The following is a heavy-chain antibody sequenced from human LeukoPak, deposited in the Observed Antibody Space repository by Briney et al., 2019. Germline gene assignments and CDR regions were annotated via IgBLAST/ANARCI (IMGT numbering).Heavy chain of an antibody. D-gene: IGHD5-18*01. CDR1: GFTFGSHA. J-gene: IGHJ4*02. CDR2: IFGSGGSP. CDR3: GKTTVGYSSGQKPAWPVDY. V-gene: IGHV3-23*01. Sequence: GSLRLSCEASGFTFGSHAMYWVRQAPGKGLEWVAGIFGSGGSPHYADPVKGRFTISRDNSRNTVYLQINSLRAEDTAVYYCGKTTVGYSSGQKPAWPVDYWGQGTLDSVSS.